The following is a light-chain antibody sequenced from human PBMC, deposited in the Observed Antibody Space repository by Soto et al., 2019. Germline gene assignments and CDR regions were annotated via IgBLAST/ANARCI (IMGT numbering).Light chain of an antibody. J-gene: IGKJ1*01. V-gene: IGKV3-20*01. CDR1: QSVSSY. CDR3: QKYGTFWT. CDR2: GAS. Sequence: EIVLTQSPATLSLSPGERATLSCRASQSVSSYLAWYQQKPGQAPRLLIYGASSRATGIPDRFSGSGSGTDYTLTIRRLEPDDFAVYYCQKYGTFWTFGQGTKVDIK.